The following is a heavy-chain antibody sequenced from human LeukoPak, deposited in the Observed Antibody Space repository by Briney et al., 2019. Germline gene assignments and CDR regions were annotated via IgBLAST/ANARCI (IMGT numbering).Heavy chain of an antibody. J-gene: IGHJ6*02. CDR1: GFTFSSYA. CDR3: ARGSVTNGPFGMGV. Sequence: GGSLRLSCAASGFTFSSYAMHWVRQAPGKGLEWVAVMSYDGNNNYYADSVKGRFTISRDNSKNTLYLQMNSLRAEDTAVYYCARGSVTNGPFGMGVWGQGTTVTVSS. CDR2: MSYDGNNN. V-gene: IGHV3-30*14. D-gene: IGHD5-18*01.